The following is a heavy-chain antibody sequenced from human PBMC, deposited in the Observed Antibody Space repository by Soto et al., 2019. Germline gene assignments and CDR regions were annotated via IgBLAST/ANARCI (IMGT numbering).Heavy chain of an antibody. V-gene: IGHV3-7*04. CDR1: GVTFSRHW. CDR2: IKTDGSEK. CDR3: TRVHMLAVPDASPWFDP. Sequence: LILSCAGSGVTFSRHWMSWFRPAAVKGLECVANIKTDGSEKYYADSVKGRFTFSRDNTQNSVFLQMKSLRAEDTAVYYCTRVHMLAVPDASPWFDPWGQGTRVTVSS. D-gene: IGHD3-16*01. J-gene: IGHJ5*02.